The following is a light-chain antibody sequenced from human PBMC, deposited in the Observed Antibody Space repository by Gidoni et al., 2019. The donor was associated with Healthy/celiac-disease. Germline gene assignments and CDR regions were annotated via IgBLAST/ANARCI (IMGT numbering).Light chain of an antibody. CDR2: DDG. J-gene: IGLJ2*01. CDR3: QVWHSSAHVF. CDR1: NIESKT. V-gene: IGLV3-21*03. Sequence: SFVLTQPPSVSVAPGKTATITCGGTNIESKTVHWYQQKPGQAPVLVVFDDGDRPAGISDRFSGSNSGNTATLTIRRVEAGDEADYSCQVWHSSAHVFFGGGTKLTVL.